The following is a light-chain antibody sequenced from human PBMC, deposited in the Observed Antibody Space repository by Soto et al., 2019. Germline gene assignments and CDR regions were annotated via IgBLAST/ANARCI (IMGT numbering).Light chain of an antibody. J-gene: IGKJ1*01. Sequence: EIVLTQSPATLSLSPGERATLSCWASQSVSNSLAWFQQRPGQAPRLLIYGASDRATGIPARFSGTGSGTDFTLTIGSLEPEDFAVYYCQQRAKWPRTFGQGTKVDIK. CDR2: GAS. V-gene: IGKV3-11*01. CDR3: QQRAKWPRT. CDR1: QSVSNS.